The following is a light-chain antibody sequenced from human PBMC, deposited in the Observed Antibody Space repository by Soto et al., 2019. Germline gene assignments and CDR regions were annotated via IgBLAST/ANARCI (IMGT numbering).Light chain of an antibody. CDR2: WAS. Sequence: DIVMTQSPDSLAVSLGERATINCKSSQSVLYSSNNNSYSVWYQQRPGQPPKMLIYWASTRESGVPDRFSGSGSGPDFSLTISSLQSEDVAVYYFQHYYSTPRTFGQGTKVDIK. J-gene: IGKJ1*01. CDR3: QHYYSTPRT. V-gene: IGKV4-1*01. CDR1: QSVLYSSNNNSY.